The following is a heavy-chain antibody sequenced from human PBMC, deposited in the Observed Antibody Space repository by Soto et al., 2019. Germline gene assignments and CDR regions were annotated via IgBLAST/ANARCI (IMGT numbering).Heavy chain of an antibody. Sequence: SVEVSCKASGGTFSSYAISWVRQAPGQGLEWMGGIIPIFGTANYAQKFQGRVTITADKSTSTAYMELSSLRSEDTAVYYCARAKPHYDSSGYYWDYWGQGTLVTVSS. CDR3: ARAKPHYDSSGYYWDY. J-gene: IGHJ4*02. CDR2: IIPIFGTA. CDR1: GGTFSSYA. V-gene: IGHV1-69*06. D-gene: IGHD3-22*01.